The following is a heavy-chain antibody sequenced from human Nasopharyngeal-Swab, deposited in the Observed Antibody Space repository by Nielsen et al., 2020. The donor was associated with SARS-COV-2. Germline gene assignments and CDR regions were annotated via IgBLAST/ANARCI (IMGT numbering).Heavy chain of an antibody. V-gene: IGHV4-61*05. CDR2: IYYSGST. J-gene: IGHJ4*02. CDR3: ARANYDSSGYYRYYFDY. Sequence: SETLSLTCTVSGGSISSSSYYWGWIRQPPGKGLEWIGYIYYSGSTNYNPSLKSRVTISVDTSKNQFSLKLSSVTAADTAVYYCARANYDSSGYYRYYFDYWGQGTLVTVSS. CDR1: GGSISSSSYY. D-gene: IGHD3-22*01.